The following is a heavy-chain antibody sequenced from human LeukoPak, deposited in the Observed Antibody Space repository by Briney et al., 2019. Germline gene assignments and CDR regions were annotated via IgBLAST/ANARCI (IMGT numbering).Heavy chain of an antibody. CDR3: ASGLWPSPQND. Sequence: KPSETLSLTCTVSGYSISNGYYWSWIRQPPGKGLEWIGEINHSGSTNYNPSLKSRVTISVDTSKNQFSLKLSSVTAADTAVYYCASGLWPSPQNDWGQGTLVTVSS. V-gene: IGHV4-34*01. J-gene: IGHJ4*02. D-gene: IGHD2-21*01. CDR1: GYSISNGYY. CDR2: INHSGST.